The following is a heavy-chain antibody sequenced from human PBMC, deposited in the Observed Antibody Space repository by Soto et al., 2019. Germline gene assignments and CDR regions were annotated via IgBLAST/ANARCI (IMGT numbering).Heavy chain of an antibody. Sequence: PGGSLRLSCAASGFTFSDYYMSWIRQAPGKGLEWVSYISSSSSYTNYADSVKGRFTISRDNAKNSLYLQMNSLRAEDTAVYYCARGVGGSYYYFDYWGQGTLVTVSS. D-gene: IGHD1-26*01. CDR1: GFTFSDYY. V-gene: IGHV3-11*06. CDR2: ISSSSSYT. J-gene: IGHJ4*02. CDR3: ARGVGGSYYYFDY.